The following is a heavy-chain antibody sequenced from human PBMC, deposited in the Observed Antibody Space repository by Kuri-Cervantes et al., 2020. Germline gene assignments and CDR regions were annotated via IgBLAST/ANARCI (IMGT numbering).Heavy chain of an antibody. CDR3: ARAPHQWPGGVDS. V-gene: IGHV3-23*01. CDR1: GFTFSSYA. J-gene: IGHJ4*02. CDR2: ISGSGGST. D-gene: IGHD6-19*01. Sequence: GESLKISCAASGFTFSSYAMSWVRQAPGKGLEWVSAISGSGGSTYYADSVKGRFTISRDNSKNTLYLQMNSLRAEDTAVYYCARAPHQWPGGVDSWGQGTLVTVSS.